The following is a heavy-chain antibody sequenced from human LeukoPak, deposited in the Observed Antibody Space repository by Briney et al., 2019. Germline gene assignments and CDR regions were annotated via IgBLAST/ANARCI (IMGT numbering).Heavy chain of an antibody. Sequence: KPSETLSLTCTVSGGSISSYYWSWIRQPPGKGLEWIGYIYYSGSTNYNPSLKSRVTISVDTSKNQFSLKLSSVTAADTAVYYCARETNPDIVLMVYARSFDYWGQGTLVTVSS. D-gene: IGHD2-8*01. CDR1: GGSISSYY. CDR2: IYYSGST. CDR3: ARETNPDIVLMVYARSFDY. V-gene: IGHV4-59*12. J-gene: IGHJ4*02.